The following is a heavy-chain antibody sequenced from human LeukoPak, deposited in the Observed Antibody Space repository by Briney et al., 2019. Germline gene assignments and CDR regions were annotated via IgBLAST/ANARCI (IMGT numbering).Heavy chain of an antibody. CDR3: ARGVGGWYWAGSLNWFDP. CDR2: IYYSGST. V-gene: IGHV4-59*01. Sequence: SETLSLTCTVSGGSISSYYWSRIRQPPGKGLEWIGYIYYSGSTNYNPSLKSRVTISVDTSKNQFSLKLSSVTAADTAVYYCARGVGGWYWAGSLNWFDPWGQGTLVTVSS. D-gene: IGHD6-19*01. J-gene: IGHJ5*02. CDR1: GGSISSYY.